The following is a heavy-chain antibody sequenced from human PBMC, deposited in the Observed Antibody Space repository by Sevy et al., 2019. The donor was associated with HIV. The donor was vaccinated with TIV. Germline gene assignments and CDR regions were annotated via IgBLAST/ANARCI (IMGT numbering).Heavy chain of an antibody. D-gene: IGHD3-10*01. Sequence: SETLSLTCTVSGVSISTHSWSWIRQPPGKALEYIGYIYYNGNANYNPSFQSRVTISGDTSMNQLSLILTSVTAADTAVYYCARDMDNFYGMDVWGQGTTVTVSS. J-gene: IGHJ6*02. CDR3: ARDMDNFYGMDV. CDR1: GVSISTHS. CDR2: IYYNGNA. V-gene: IGHV4-59*11.